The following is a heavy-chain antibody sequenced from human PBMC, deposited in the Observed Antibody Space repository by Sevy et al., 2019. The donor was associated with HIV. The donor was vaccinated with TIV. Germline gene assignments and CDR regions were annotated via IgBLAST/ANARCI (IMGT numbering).Heavy chain of an antibody. V-gene: IGHV3-23*01. CDR1: GFTFSSYA. J-gene: IGHJ6*02. CDR3: AKENYDSSGYYYGMDV. CDR2: ISGSGGST. D-gene: IGHD3-22*01. Sequence: GGSLRLSCAASGFTFSSYAMSWVRQAPGKGLEWVSAISGSGGSTYYAYSVKGRFTISRDNSKNTLYLQMNSLRAEDTAVYYCAKENYDSSGYYYGMDVWGHGTTVTVSS.